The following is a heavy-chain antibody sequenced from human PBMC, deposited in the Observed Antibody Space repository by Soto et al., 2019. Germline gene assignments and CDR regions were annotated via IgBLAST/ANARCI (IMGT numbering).Heavy chain of an antibody. Sequence: GESLKISCKGSGYSFTVYWISWVRQMPGKGLEWMGRIDPSDSYTNYSPSFQGHVTISADKSISTAYLRWSSLKASDTAMYYCARHEGGLKNWFDPWGQGTLVTVSS. CDR3: ARHEGGLKNWFDP. CDR2: IDPSDSYT. J-gene: IGHJ5*02. D-gene: IGHD3-16*01. V-gene: IGHV5-10-1*01. CDR1: GYSFTVYW.